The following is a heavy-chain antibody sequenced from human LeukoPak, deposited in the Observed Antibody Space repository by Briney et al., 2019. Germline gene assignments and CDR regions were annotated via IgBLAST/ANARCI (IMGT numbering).Heavy chain of an antibody. CDR2: ISPYNGNT. V-gene: IGHV1-18*01. CDR1: GYTFTSYG. J-gene: IGHJ3*02. D-gene: IGHD3-22*01. Sequence: GASVKVSCKASGYTFTSYGISWVRQAPGQGLEWMGWISPYNGNTNYAQKLQDRVTMTTDTSTSTVYMELRSLRSDDTAVYYCTKGHTMIVVDDAFDIWGQGTMVTVSS. CDR3: TKGHTMIVVDDAFDI.